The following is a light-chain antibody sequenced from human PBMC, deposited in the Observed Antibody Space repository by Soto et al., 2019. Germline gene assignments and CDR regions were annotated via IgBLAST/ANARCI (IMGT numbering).Light chain of an antibody. Sequence: DIVMTQSPLSLPVTPGEPASISCRSSQSLLHSNGYNYLDWYLQKPGQSPQLLIYLGSNRASGVPDRFSGSGSGTDFTVKISRVEAEDVGVYYCMQDLQTPVTFGQGNKVELK. CDR1: QSLLHSNGYNY. V-gene: IGKV2-28*01. CDR3: MQDLQTPVT. J-gene: IGKJ1*01. CDR2: LGS.